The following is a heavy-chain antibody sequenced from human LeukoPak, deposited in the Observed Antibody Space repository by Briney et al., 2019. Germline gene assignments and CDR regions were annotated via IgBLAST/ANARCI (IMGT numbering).Heavy chain of an antibody. CDR3: ARGDGDYGWFDP. V-gene: IGHV4-61*02. J-gene: IGHJ5*02. Sequence: SQTLSLTCTVSGDSISSGNYYWTWIRQPAGKGLEWIGRIYTSGSTNYNPSLKSRVTISVDTSKNHFSLKLSSVTAADTAVYYCARGDGDYGWFDPWGQGTLVTVSS. D-gene: IGHD4-17*01. CDR2: IYTSGST. CDR1: GDSISSGNYY.